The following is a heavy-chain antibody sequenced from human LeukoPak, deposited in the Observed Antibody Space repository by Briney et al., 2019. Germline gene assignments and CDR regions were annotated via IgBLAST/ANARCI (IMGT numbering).Heavy chain of an antibody. J-gene: IGHJ4*02. V-gene: IGHV4-34*01. D-gene: IGHD3-16*02. Sequence: SETLSLTCAVYGGSFSGYYWSWIRQPPGKGLEWIGEINHSGSTNYNPSLKSRVTISVDTSKNQFSLKLSSVTAADTAVYYCARGPHYDYVWGSYRHHKYYLDYWGQGTLVTVSS. CDR2: INHSGST. CDR3: ARGPHYDYVWGSYRHHKYYLDY. CDR1: GGSFSGYY.